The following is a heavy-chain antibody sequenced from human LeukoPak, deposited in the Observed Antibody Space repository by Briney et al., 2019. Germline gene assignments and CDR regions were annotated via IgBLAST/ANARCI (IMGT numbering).Heavy chain of an antibody. CDR3: QKTAYEILTGYYDY. D-gene: IGHD3-9*01. CDR2: ISWNSGSI. V-gene: IGHV3-9*01. Sequence: GWYLRLSCAASGFTFDYYPMHCVRPAPGKGLEWVSGISWNSGSIGYATSVKGRFTISRDNAKNSLYLQMNSLRAEDTVFFFKQKTAYEILTGYYDYWGQGTLVTVS. CDR1: GFTFDYYP. J-gene: IGHJ4*02.